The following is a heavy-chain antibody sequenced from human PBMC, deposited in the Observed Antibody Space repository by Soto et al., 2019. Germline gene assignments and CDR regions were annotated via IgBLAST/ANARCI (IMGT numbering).Heavy chain of an antibody. CDR3: ARDRGQIGDYAVPAAIDYFDY. D-gene: IGHD2-2*02. J-gene: IGHJ4*02. CDR2: INSDGSST. CDR1: GFTFSSYW. Sequence: LSLSCAASGFTFSSYWMHWVRQAPGKGLVWVSRINSDGSSTSYADSVKGRFTISRDNAKNTLYLQMNSLRAEDTAVYYCARDRGQIGDYAVPAAIDYFDYWGQGTLVTVSS. V-gene: IGHV3-74*01.